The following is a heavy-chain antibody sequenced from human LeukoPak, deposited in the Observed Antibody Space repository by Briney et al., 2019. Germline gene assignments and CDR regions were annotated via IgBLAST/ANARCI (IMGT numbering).Heavy chain of an antibody. CDR3: ARVHYYYDSSGYYHSDY. Sequence: ASVKVSCKASGYTFTGYYMHWVRQAPGQGLEWMGWINPNSGGTNYAQKFQGRVTMTRDTSISTAYMELSRLRSDDTAVYYCARVHYYYDSSGYYHSDYWGQGTLVTVSS. J-gene: IGHJ4*02. CDR1: GYTFTGYY. CDR2: INPNSGGT. V-gene: IGHV1-2*02. D-gene: IGHD3-22*01.